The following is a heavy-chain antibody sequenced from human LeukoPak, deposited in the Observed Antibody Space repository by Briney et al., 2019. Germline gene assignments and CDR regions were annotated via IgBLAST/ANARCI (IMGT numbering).Heavy chain of an antibody. CDR3: ARGSSGWYWFDP. CDR1: GDRVSSNSAA. D-gene: IGHD6-19*01. V-gene: IGHV6-1*01. Sequence: SQTLSLTCAISGDRVSSNSAAWNWIRQSPSRGLEWLGRTHHRSKWYSDYAESVKSRITINPDTSKNQFSLHLDSVTPEDTAVYYCARGSSGWYWFDPWGQGTLVTVSS. J-gene: IGHJ5*02. CDR2: THHRSKWYS.